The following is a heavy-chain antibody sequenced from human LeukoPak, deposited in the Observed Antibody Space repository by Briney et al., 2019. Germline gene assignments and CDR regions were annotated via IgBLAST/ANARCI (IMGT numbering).Heavy chain of an antibody. J-gene: IGHJ6*02. V-gene: IGHV4-61*02. CDR2: IYTSGST. CDR1: GGSISGGSYY. CDR3: AKDPSMTTIYYYGMDV. D-gene: IGHD2-21*02. Sequence: PSQTLSLTCTVSGGSISGGSYYWSWIRQPAGKGLEWIGRIYTSGSTNYNPSLKSRVTISADTSKNQFSLKLSSVTAADTAVYYCAKDPSMTTIYYYGMDVWGQGTTVTVSS.